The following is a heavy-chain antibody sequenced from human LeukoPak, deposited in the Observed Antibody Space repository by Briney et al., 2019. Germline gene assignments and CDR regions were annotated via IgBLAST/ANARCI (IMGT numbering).Heavy chain of an antibody. CDR2: VYTSGST. J-gene: IGHJ5*02. CDR3: ARGGYYGSGNDFRFDP. CDR1: GGSISSGGYY. V-gene: IGHV4-61*02. D-gene: IGHD3-10*01. Sequence: SETLSLTCTVSGGSISSGGYYWSWIRQPAGKGLEWIGRVYTSGSTNYNPSLKSRVTISVDTSKNQFSLKVSSVSAADTAVYYCARGGYYGSGNDFRFDPWGQGTLVTVSS.